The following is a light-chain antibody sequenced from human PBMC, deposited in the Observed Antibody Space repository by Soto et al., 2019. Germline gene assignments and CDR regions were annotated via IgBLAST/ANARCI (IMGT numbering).Light chain of an antibody. Sequence: EIVLTQSPGTLSLSPGERATLSCGASQSVRSNYLAWYQHKPGQAPRLLIYDSSRRATGIPDRFSATGSGTDFTLTLGRLEPEDSAVYLCQQYGGSPPYTFGQGTKVEIK. CDR3: QQYGGSPPYT. CDR2: DSS. V-gene: IGKV3-20*01. J-gene: IGKJ2*01. CDR1: QSVRSNY.